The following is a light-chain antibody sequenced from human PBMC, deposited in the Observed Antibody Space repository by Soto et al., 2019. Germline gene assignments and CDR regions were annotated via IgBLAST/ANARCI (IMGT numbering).Light chain of an antibody. CDR1: QSINSW. J-gene: IGKJ1*01. V-gene: IGKV1-5*03. CDR3: QQYNSYPWP. CDR2: RSS. Sequence: DIQMTQSPSTLSASVGDRVTITCRASQSINSWLAWYQQKPGKPPKLLIYRSSALESGVPSRFSGSGSVTEFTLTINSLQPDDFATYYCQQYNSYPWPFGQGTNVEI.